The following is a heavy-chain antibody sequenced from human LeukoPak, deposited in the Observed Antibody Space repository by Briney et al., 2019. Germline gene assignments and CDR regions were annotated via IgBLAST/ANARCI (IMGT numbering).Heavy chain of an antibody. CDR2: IYYSGST. D-gene: IGHD1-26*01. CDR3: ARVVKYSGSYYGHDAFDI. CDR1: GGSISSYY. V-gene: IGHV4-59*01. Sequence: PSETLSLTCTVSGGSISSYYWSWIRRPPGKGLEWIGYIYYSGSTNYNPSLKSRVTISVDTSKNQFSLKLSSVTAADTAVYYCARVVKYSGSYYGHDAFDIWGQGTMVTVSS. J-gene: IGHJ3*02.